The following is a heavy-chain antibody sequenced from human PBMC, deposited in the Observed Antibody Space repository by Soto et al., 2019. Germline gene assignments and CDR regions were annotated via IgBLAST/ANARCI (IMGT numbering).Heavy chain of an antibody. D-gene: IGHD2-15*01. CDR1: GFTFSSYS. CDR2: ISSSSSTI. J-gene: IGHJ4*02. CDR3: AAGGRYCSGGSCYSLDY. V-gene: IGHV3-48*01. Sequence: GSLRLSCAASGFTFSSYSMNWVRQAPGKGLEWVSYISSSSSTIYYADSVKGRFTISRDNAKNSLYLQMNSLRAEDTAVYYCAAGGRYCSGGSCYSLDYWGQGTLVTVSS.